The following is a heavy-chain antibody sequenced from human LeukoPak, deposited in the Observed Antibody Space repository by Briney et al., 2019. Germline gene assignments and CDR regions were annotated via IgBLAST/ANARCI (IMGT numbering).Heavy chain of an antibody. CDR1: GFTFSSYA. Sequence: PGRSLRLSCAASGFTFSSYAMTWVRQAPGKGLEWVSAISGSGGSTYYADSVKGRFTISRDTSKNTLYLQMNSLRSEDTAVYYCARDHRDGYPHYYYGMDVWGQGTTVTVSS. CDR3: ARDHRDGYPHYYYGMDV. D-gene: IGHD5-24*01. J-gene: IGHJ6*02. V-gene: IGHV3-23*01. CDR2: ISGSGGST.